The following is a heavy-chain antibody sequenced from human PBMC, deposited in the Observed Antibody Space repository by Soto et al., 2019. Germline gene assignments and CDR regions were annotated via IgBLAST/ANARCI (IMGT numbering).Heavy chain of an antibody. CDR2: ISSSSTYI. CDR1: GFTFSTYI. J-gene: IGHJ4*02. D-gene: IGHD2-2*01. V-gene: IGHV3-21*01. CDR3: ARGSYCSSTSCSLLPFEY. Sequence: EVQLVESGGGLVKPGGSLRLSCAASGFTFSTYIMNWVRQAPGKGLEWVSSISSSSTYIYYADSVKGRFTISRDNAKNSLYLQMNSLRAEDTAVYYCARGSYCSSTSCSLLPFEYWGQGTLVTVSS.